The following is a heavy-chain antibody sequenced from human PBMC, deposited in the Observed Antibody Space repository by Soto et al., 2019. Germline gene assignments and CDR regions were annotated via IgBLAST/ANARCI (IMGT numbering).Heavy chain of an antibody. V-gene: IGHV3-30-3*01. CDR2: ISYDGSNK. CDR1: GFTFSSYA. J-gene: IGHJ6*02. Sequence: PGGSLRLSCAASGFTFSSYATHWVRQAPGKGLEWVAVISYDGSNKYYADSVKGRFTISRDNSKNTLYLQMNSLRAEDTAVYYCARDPSEDYDFWSGYYPGDGMDVWGQGTTVTVSS. CDR3: ARDPSEDYDFWSGYYPGDGMDV. D-gene: IGHD3-3*01.